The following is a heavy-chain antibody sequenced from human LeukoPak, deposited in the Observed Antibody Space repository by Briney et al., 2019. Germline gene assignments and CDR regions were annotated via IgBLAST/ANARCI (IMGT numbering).Heavy chain of an antibody. CDR1: GFTFSSYW. V-gene: IGHV3-7*04. J-gene: IGHJ2*01. CDR3: ARVHWYFDF. CDR2: IKEDGSQI. Sequence: PGGSLRLSCAASGFTFSSYWMSWVRQAPGKGLEWVGHIKEDGSQIDYVDSVKGRFTISRDNARNSLYLQLNSLRAEDTAVYYCARVHWYFDFWGRGTLVIVSS.